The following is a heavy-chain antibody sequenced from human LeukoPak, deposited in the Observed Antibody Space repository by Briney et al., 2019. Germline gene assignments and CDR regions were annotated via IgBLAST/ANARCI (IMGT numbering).Heavy chain of an antibody. CDR1: GGSFSGYY. V-gene: IGHV4-34*01. J-gene: IGHJ4*02. CDR3: ARVRVTRYYYDSSGSKYYFDY. D-gene: IGHD3-22*01. CDR2: INHSGST. Sequence: PETLSLTCAVYGGSFSGYYWSWIRQPPGKGLEWIGEINHSGSTNYNPSLKSRVTISVDTSKNQFSLKLSSVTAADTAVYYCARVRVTRYYYDSSGSKYYFDYWGQGTLVTVSS.